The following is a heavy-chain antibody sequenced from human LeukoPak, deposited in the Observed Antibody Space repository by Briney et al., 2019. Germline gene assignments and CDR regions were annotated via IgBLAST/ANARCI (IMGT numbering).Heavy chain of an antibody. Sequence: GASVKVSCKASGYTFTGYYMHWVRQAPGQGLEWMGWINPNSGGTNYAQKFQGRVTMTRDTSISTAYMELSRLRSDDTAVYYCARDFVVDTAMVTDYWGQGTLVTVSS. CDR2: INPNSGGT. J-gene: IGHJ4*02. D-gene: IGHD5-18*01. CDR1: GYTFTGYY. CDR3: ARDFVVDTAMVTDY. V-gene: IGHV1-2*02.